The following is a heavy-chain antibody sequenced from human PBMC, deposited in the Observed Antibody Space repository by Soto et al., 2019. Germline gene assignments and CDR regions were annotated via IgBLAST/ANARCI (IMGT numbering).Heavy chain of an antibody. CDR3: AKEYGRLDY. CDR1: GITFSNSA. D-gene: IGHD4-17*01. Sequence: GGSLRLSCAVSGITFSNSAMHWVRQAPGKGLDWVAFISYDGKNQYYADSVKGRFTISRDNAKNSLYLQMNSLRAEDTAVYYCAKEYGRLDYWGQGTLVTVSS. J-gene: IGHJ4*02. CDR2: ISYDGKNQ. V-gene: IGHV3-30*04.